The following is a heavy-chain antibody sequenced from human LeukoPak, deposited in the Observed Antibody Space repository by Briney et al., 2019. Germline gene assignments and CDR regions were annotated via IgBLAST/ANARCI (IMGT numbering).Heavy chain of an antibody. CDR1: GYTLTGYD. CDR3: ARAGVRKAFDI. J-gene: IGHJ3*02. Sequence: GSVNVSCKPSGYTLTGYDINWVRQATGPGVEWMGWMNPNSGNTGYAQKFQGRVTITRNTSISTAYMELSSLRSEDTAVYYCARAGVRKAFDIWGQGTMVTVSS. D-gene: IGHD3-10*01. CDR2: MNPNSGNT. V-gene: IGHV1-8*03.